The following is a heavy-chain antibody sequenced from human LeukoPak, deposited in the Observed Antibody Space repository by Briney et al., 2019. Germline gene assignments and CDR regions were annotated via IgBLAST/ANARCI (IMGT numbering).Heavy chain of an antibody. CDR1: GFTFSNYG. J-gene: IGHJ4*02. CDR3: AKRLAMTSTYHFDY. CDR2: ISGTGGTT. Sequence: PGGSLRLSCAASGFTFSNYGMNWVRQAPGKGLEWVSRISGTGGTTFYADSVKGRFTISRDNSKNTLYLQMNSLRAEDTAVYYCAKRLAMTSTYHFDYWGQGTLVTVSS. V-gene: IGHV3-23*01. D-gene: IGHD4-11*01.